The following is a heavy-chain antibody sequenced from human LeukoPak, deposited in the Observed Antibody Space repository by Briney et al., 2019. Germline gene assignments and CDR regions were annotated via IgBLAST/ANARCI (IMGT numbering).Heavy chain of an antibody. D-gene: IGHD2-15*01. CDR2: IGSKAYGGTT. Sequence: PGGSLRLSCVASGFTFSSYWMSWVRQAPGKGLEWVGFIGSKAYGGTTEYAASVKGRFTISREDSKSIAYLQMNSLKTEDTAVYYCTRDLYWWGAFDIWGQGTMVTVSS. CDR3: TRDLYWWGAFDI. V-gene: IGHV3-49*04. CDR1: GFTFSSYW. J-gene: IGHJ3*02.